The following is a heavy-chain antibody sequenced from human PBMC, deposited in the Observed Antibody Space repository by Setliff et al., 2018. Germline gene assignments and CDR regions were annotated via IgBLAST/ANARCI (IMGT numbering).Heavy chain of an antibody. J-gene: IGHJ4*02. CDR3: AGSTVTQVDY. D-gene: IGHD4-17*01. Sequence: PSETLSLTCTVSGGSIRSYYWNWIRQPPGKGLEWIGYIYYSGSTNYNPSLRSRATISVDTSKNHFSLKLSSVTAADTAVYYCAGSTVTQVDYWGQGTLVTVSS. CDR2: IYYSGST. CDR1: GGSIRSYY. V-gene: IGHV4-59*08.